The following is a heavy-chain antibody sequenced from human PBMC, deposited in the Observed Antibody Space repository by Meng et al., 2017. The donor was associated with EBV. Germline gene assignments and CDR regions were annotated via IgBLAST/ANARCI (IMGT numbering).Heavy chain of an antibody. J-gene: IGHJ4*02. CDR2: FLPRLGAP. D-gene: IGHD3-10*01. V-gene: IGHV1-69*01. Sequence: GRWGQVGAGVKEPGAAVKVSCKTSGGPFRYYAISWVRQAPGQGLEWLGGFLPRLGAPNYAQKFHGRVKITADESTSTHYMDLSSLRSEDTAIYYCASESGRGYTPDYWGQGTLVTVSS. CDR3: ASESGRGYTPDY. CDR1: GGPFRYYA.